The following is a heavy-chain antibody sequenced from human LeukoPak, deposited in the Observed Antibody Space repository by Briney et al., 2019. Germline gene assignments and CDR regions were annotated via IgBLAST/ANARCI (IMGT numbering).Heavy chain of an antibody. CDR1: GGSISGYY. Sequence: SETLSLTCAVYGGSISGYYWSWIRPPPGKGLEWIGEINHSGSTNYNPSVKSRVTISVDTSKNQFSLKLSSVTAADTAVYYCARVARYYYDSSGYYYKPFDIWGQGTMVTVSS. CDR2: INHSGST. V-gene: IGHV4-34*01. D-gene: IGHD3-22*01. CDR3: ARVARYYYDSSGYYYKPFDI. J-gene: IGHJ3*02.